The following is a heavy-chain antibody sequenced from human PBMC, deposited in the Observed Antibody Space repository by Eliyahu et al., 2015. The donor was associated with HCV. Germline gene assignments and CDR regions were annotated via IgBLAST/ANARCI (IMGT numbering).Heavy chain of an antibody. J-gene: IGHJ4*02. CDR3: ARGNDYLDF. V-gene: IGHV5-10-1*03. CDR1: GFTFTNYY. CDR2: IDPGDSHT. Sequence: EVQLVQSGPEVKKPGESXRISCEASGFTFTNYYITWVRQVPGKGLEWMGRIDPGDSHTNYNPSFEDHVTFSTDKPITTAYLQWDSLKASDTAMYFCARGNDYLDFWGQGSLVTVSS.